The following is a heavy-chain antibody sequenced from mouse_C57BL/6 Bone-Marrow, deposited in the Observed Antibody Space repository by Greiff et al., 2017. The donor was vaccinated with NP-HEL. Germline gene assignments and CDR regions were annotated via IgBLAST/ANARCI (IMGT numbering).Heavy chain of an antibody. D-gene: IGHD1-1*02. V-gene: IGHV1-82*01. J-gene: IGHJ3*01. CDR3: ARWGGGTWFAY. CDR1: GYAFSSSW. Sequence: QVQLKESGPELVKPGASVKISCKASGYAFSSSWMNWVKQRPGKGLEWIGRIYPGDGDTNYNGKVKGKATLTADKSSSTAYMQLSSLTSEDSAVYFCARWGGGTWFAYWGQGTLVTVSA. CDR2: IYPGDGDT.